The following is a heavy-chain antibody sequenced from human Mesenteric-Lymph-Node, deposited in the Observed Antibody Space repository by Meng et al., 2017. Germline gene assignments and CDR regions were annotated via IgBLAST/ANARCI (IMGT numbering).Heavy chain of an antibody. CDR1: GFTFSTYT. J-gene: IGHJ4*02. CDR3: ARDSGKASFDY. D-gene: IGHD3-10*01. CDR2: ISGSSSNI. Sequence: EVQLVESGGGLVKPGGSLRLSCAASGFTFSTYTMHWVRQAPGKGLEWVSSISGSSSNIYYADSVKGRFTISRDNPKNSVYLQMNSLRAEDTGVYYCARDSGKASFDYWGQGTLVTVSS. V-gene: IGHV3-21*06.